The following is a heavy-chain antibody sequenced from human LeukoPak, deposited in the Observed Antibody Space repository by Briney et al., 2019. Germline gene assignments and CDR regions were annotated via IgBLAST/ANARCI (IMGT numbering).Heavy chain of an antibody. CDR1: GDSISTSTYY. V-gene: IGHV4-39*07. J-gene: IGHJ5*02. Sequence: SETLSLTCTVSGDSISTSTYYWGWIRQSPGKGLEWIGSIHYSGNTYSNPSLKSRVTISVDTSKNQFSLKLSSVTAADTAVYYCARDRNGDYPDNWFDPWGQGTLVTVSS. CDR2: IHYSGNT. CDR3: ARDRNGDYPDNWFDP. D-gene: IGHD4-17*01.